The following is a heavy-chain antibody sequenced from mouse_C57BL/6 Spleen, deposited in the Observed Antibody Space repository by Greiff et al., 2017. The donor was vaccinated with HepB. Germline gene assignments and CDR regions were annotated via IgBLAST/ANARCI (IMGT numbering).Heavy chain of an antibody. CDR1: GFSLTSYG. Sequence: VKLQESGPGLVAPSQSLSITCTVSGFSLTSYGVHWVRQPPGKGLEWLVVIWSDGSTTYNSALKSRLSISKDNSKSQVFLKMNSLQTDDTAMYYCARHGGYGNLFAYWGQGTLVTVSA. J-gene: IGHJ3*01. CDR2: IWSDGST. V-gene: IGHV2-6-1*01. D-gene: IGHD2-1*01. CDR3: ARHGGYGNLFAY.